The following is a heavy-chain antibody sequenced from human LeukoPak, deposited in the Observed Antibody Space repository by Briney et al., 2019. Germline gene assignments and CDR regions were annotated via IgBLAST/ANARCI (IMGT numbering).Heavy chain of an antibody. D-gene: IGHD5-18*01. J-gene: IGHJ4*02. CDR1: GFTVTCYY. Sequence: EASVKVSCKASGFTVTCYYMHWVRPASGQGREWMGWTNPNRGATNYPPKFQGRVTMTRDPSISTVYMELSRLRSDDTAVYYCTRGGPEGSGYSYGSHDYWGQGTLVTVSS. CDR3: TRGGPEGSGYSYGSHDY. CDR2: TNPNRGAT. V-gene: IGHV1-2*02.